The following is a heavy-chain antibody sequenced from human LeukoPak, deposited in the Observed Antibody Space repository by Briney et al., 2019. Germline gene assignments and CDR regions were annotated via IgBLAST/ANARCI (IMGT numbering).Heavy chain of an antibody. CDR1: GYTFTGYY. D-gene: IGHD6-19*01. V-gene: IGHV1-46*01. Sequence: ASVKVSCKASGYTFTGYYMHWVRQAPGQGLEWLGLVNPSGGGTTYAQKFQGRVTMTRDTSTSTAYMELRSLRSDDTAVYYCARDTEKQWLFDYWGQGTLVTVPS. CDR2: VNPSGGGT. J-gene: IGHJ4*02. CDR3: ARDTEKQWLFDY.